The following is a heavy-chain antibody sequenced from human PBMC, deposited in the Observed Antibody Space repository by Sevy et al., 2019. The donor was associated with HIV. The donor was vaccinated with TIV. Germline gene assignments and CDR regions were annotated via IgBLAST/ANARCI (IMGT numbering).Heavy chain of an antibody. Sequence: GGSLRLSCAASGFTFSNAWMSWVRQAPGKGLEWVGRIKSKTDGGTTDYAAPVKGRFTISRDDSKNTLYLQMNSLKTEDTAVYYCTTAGSSDWADAFDIWGQGTMVTVSS. CDR3: TTAGSSDWADAFDI. CDR2: IKSKTDGGTT. V-gene: IGHV3-15*01. J-gene: IGHJ3*02. D-gene: IGHD6-19*01. CDR1: GFTFSNAW.